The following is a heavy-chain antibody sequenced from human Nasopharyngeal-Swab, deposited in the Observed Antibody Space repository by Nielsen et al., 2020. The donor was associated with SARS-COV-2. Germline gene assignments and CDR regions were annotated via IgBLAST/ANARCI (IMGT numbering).Heavy chain of an antibody. D-gene: IGHD6-19*01. J-gene: IGHJ4*02. CDR3: ARGRIAVAGNYFDY. CDR1: GSSISSGYY. CDR2: IYHSGST. V-gene: IGHV4-38-2*02. Sequence: SETLSLTCTVSGSSISSGYYWGWIRQPPGKGLEWIGSIYHSGSTYYNPSLKSRVTIPVDTSKNQFSLKLSSVTAADTAVYYCARGRIAVAGNYFDYWGQGTLVTVSS.